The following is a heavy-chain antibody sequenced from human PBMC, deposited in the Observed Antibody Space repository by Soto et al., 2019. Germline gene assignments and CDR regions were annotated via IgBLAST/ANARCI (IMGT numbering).Heavy chain of an antibody. CDR3: AGTTSHQWYYMDV. J-gene: IGHJ6*03. D-gene: IGHD1-7*01. CDR2: TYYRSRWYN. CDR1: GESVSSNSAA. V-gene: IGHV6-1*01. Sequence: PLPAHSLTCASTGESVSSNSAAWNWKRLSPSRGLEWLARTYYRSRWYNDYAVSVRSRITVNPDTSKNQFSLQLTSVTPEDTAVYYCAGTTSHQWYYMDVWGKGTTVTVSS.